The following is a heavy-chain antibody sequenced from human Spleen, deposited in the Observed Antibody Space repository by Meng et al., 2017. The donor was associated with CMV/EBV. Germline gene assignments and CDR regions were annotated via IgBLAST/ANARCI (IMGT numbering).Heavy chain of an antibody. J-gene: IGHJ5*02. CDR1: GGSVSSGSYY. CDR2: IYYSGST. CDR3: ARWRPQARGWFDP. Sequence: GSLRLSCTVSGGSVSSGSYYWSWIRQPPGKGLEWIGYIYYSGSTNYNPSLKSRVTISVDTSRNQFSLKLSSVTAADTAVYYCARWRPQARGWFDPWGQGTLVTVSS. V-gene: IGHV4-61*01. D-gene: IGHD3-16*01.